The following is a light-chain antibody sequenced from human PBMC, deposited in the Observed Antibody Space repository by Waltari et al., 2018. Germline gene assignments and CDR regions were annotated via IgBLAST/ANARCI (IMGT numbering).Light chain of an antibody. CDR1: QSVRSN. V-gene: IGKV3-15*01. CDR3: QQYNNWPPVFT. J-gene: IGKJ3*01. CDR2: GAS. Sequence: EIVMTQSPATLSVSPGERATLSCRASQSVRSNLAWYQQKPGQAPRLLIYGASNRATGVPARFSGSGSGIDFTLTISSLQSEDFAIYYCQQYNNWPPVFTFGPGTRVDIK.